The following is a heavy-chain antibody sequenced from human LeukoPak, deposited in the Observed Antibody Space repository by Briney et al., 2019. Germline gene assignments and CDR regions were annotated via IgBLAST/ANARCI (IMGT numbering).Heavy chain of an antibody. CDR3: ARGIWFGEFYYYYYMDV. CDR1: GGTFSSYA. Sequence: SVKVSCKASGGTFSSYAISWVRQAPGQGLEWMGGIIPIFGTANYAQKFQGRVTITADESTSTAYMELSSLRSEDTAVYYCARGIWFGEFYYYYYMDVWGKGTTVTVSS. J-gene: IGHJ6*03. V-gene: IGHV1-69*13. D-gene: IGHD3-10*01. CDR2: IIPIFGTA.